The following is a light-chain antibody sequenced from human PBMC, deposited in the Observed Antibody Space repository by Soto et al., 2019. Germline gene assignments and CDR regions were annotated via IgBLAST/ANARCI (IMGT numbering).Light chain of an antibody. V-gene: IGKV3-11*01. CDR3: QQRQYWPPIT. CDR2: DAS. J-gene: IGKJ5*01. Sequence: VLTQSPATLSLSPGERATLSCRASLNVNSYLACYQKKPGQAPRLVIYDASNRAPGIPARFSGSGSGTDLTLTISSLEPEDFAVYYCQQRQYWPPITFGQGTRLEI. CDR1: LNVNSY.